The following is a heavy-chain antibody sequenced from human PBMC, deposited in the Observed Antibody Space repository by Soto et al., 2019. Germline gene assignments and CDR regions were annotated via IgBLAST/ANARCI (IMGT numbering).Heavy chain of an antibody. Sequence: SETLSLTCTVSGGSISSYYWSWIRQPPGKGLEWIGYIYYSGSTNYNPSLKSRVTISVDTSKNQFSLKLSSVTAADTAVYYCARLGCSGGSCYYEFDYWGQGTLVTVAS. CDR2: IYYSGST. D-gene: IGHD2-15*01. CDR1: GGSISSYY. J-gene: IGHJ4*02. V-gene: IGHV4-59*08. CDR3: ARLGCSGGSCYYEFDY.